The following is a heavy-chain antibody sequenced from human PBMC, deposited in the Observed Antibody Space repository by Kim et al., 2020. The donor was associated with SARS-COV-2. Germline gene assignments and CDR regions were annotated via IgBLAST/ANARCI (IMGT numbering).Heavy chain of an antibody. Sequence: SETLSLTCAVSGGSISSGGYSWSWIRQPPGKGLEWIGYIYHSGSTYYNPSLKSRVTISVDRSKNQFSLKLSSVTAADTAVYYCARGGFVPALNWFDPWGQGTLVTVSS. D-gene: IGHD2-2*01. V-gene: IGHV4-30-2*01. CDR2: IYHSGST. CDR1: GGSISSGGYS. J-gene: IGHJ5*02. CDR3: ARGGFVPALNWFDP.